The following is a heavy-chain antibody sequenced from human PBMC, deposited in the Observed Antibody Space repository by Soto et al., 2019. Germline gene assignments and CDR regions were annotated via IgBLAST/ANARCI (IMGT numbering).Heavy chain of an antibody. D-gene: IGHD6-19*01. CDR3: ARSVEGHFDY. J-gene: IGHJ4*02. CDR1: GFTFRVYS. V-gene: IGHV3-48*02. CDR2: MTSDMKTI. Sequence: EVQLVESGGGLVQPGGSLRLSCAASGFTFRVYSMNWIRQAPGKGLEWVSYMTSDMKTIHYADSVKGRFTISRDNAKNLVDLQMTSLRDEDTAVYYCARSVEGHFDYWGQGTLVTVSS.